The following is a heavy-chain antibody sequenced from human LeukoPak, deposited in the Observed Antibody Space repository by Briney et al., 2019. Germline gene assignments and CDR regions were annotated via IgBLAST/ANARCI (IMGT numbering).Heavy chain of an antibody. V-gene: IGHV1-18*01. CDR1: GYTFTTYV. CDR3: ARMRDSNAGNYFDY. Sequence: VASVKVSCKASGYTFTTYVISWVRQAPGQGLEWMGRISAHNGYTNYAQKLQGRVTMTTDTSTSTAYMELGSLRSDDSAVYYCARMRDSNAGNYFDYWGQGTLVTVSS. J-gene: IGHJ4*02. D-gene: IGHD3-10*01. CDR2: ISAHNGYT.